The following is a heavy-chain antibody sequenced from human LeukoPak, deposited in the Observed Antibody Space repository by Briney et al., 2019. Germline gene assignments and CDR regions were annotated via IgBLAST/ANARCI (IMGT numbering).Heavy chain of an antibody. CDR1: GYTLTGYY. CDR2: INPNSGGT. V-gene: IGHV1-2*02. D-gene: IGHD3-9*01. Sequence: ASVKVSCKASGYTLTGYYMHWVRQAPGHGLEWMGWINPNSGGTNYAQKFQGRVTMTRHTSISTAYMELSSLTSEDTAVYYCARVNDILTGYYNGYFNYWGQGTLVTVSS. CDR3: ARVNDILTGYYNGYFNY. J-gene: IGHJ4*02.